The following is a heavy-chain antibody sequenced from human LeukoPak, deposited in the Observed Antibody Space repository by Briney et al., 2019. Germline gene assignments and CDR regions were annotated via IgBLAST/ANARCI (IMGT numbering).Heavy chain of an antibody. D-gene: IGHD5-24*01. J-gene: IGHJ4*02. Sequence: GGSLRLSCAASGFTFSSYSMNWVRQAPGKGLEWVSSISSSSSYIYYADSVKGRFTISRDNAKNSLYLQMNSLRAEDTAVYYCAGGARFWGWLQFGNLDYWGQGTLVTVSS. CDR2: ISSSSSYI. CDR3: AGGARFWGWLQFGNLDY. CDR1: GFTFSSYS. V-gene: IGHV3-21*01.